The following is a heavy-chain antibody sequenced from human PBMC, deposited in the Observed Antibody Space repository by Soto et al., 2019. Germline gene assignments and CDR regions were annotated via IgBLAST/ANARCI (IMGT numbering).Heavy chain of an antibody. J-gene: IGHJ6*02. CDR2: ISYDGSNK. CDR3: ARDPEYSSSYGMDV. Sequence: SLRLSWAASGFTFSSYAMHWVRQAPGKGLEWVAVISYDGSNKYYADSVKGRLTISRDNSKNTLYLQMNSLRAEDTAVYYCARDPEYSSSYGMDVWGQGTTVTVSS. CDR1: GFTFSSYA. D-gene: IGHD6-6*01. V-gene: IGHV3-30-3*01.